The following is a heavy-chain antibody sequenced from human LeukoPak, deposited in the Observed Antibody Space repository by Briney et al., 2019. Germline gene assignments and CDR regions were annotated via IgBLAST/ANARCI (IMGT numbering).Heavy chain of an antibody. CDR3: ARVGDDYYYYMDV. CDR2: IYHSGST. D-gene: IGHD4-17*01. CDR1: GGSISSGGYY. J-gene: IGHJ6*03. V-gene: IGHV4-30-2*01. Sequence: SETLSLTCTVSGGSISSGGYYWGWLRQPPGKGLEWIGYIYHSGSTYYNPSLKRRVTISVDRSKNQFSLKLSSVTAADTAVYYCARVGDDYYYYMDVWGKGTTVTVSS.